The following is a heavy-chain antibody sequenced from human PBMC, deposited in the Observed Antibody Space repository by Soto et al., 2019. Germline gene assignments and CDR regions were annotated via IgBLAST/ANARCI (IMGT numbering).Heavy chain of an antibody. CDR1: GGSISTYY. J-gene: IGHJ6*02. CDR3: ARGRDSSGYYYYYYGMDA. CDR2: IFYSDNT. Sequence: SETLSLTCTVSGGSISTYYWSWIRQSPGKGLEWIGYIFYSDNTNYNPSLRSRVTISVDTSKNQFSLKLSSVTAADTAVYYCARGRDSSGYYYYYYGMDAWGQGTTVTVSS. D-gene: IGHD3-22*01. V-gene: IGHV4-59*08.